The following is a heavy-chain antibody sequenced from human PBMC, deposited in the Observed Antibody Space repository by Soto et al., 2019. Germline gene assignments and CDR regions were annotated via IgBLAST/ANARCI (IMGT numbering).Heavy chain of an antibody. D-gene: IGHD2-15*01. V-gene: IGHV3-30*04. CDR1: RFTFSYYA. CDR3: ARDIVVVVDDQNWFDP. J-gene: IGHJ5*02. Sequence: GGSLRLSCAASRFTFSYYAMHWIRQAPGKGLEWLAVILSDGGKQYHAESVKGRFTISRDNSKSTLYLQMNSLRAEDTALYHCARDIVVVVDDQNWFDPWGQRTLVTVSS. CDR2: ILSDGGKQ.